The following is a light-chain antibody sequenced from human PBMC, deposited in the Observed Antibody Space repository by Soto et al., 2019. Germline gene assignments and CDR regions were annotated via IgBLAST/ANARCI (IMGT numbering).Light chain of an antibody. V-gene: IGLV2-11*01. Sequence: QSALTQPRSVSGSPGQSVTFSCTGTSGDIGAYNYVSWYQSHPGKAPKMIIYDVNKRPSGVPDRFSGSKSGNTASLTISWLQAEDEADYYCCSYAHTSRVFGGGTKLTVL. CDR2: DVN. J-gene: IGLJ3*02. CDR1: SGDIGAYNY. CDR3: CSYAHTSRV.